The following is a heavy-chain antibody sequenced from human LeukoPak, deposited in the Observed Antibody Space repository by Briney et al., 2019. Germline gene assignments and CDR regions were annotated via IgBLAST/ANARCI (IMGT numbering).Heavy chain of an antibody. Sequence: GRSLRLSCAASGFTFSSYAMHWVRQAPGKGLEWVAVISYDGSNKYYADSVKGRFTISRDNSKNTLYLQMNSLRAEDTAEYYCARGVVPAAPTFDYWGQGTLVTVSS. CDR2: ISYDGSNK. J-gene: IGHJ4*02. CDR3: ARGVVPAAPTFDY. V-gene: IGHV3-30-3*01. D-gene: IGHD2-2*01. CDR1: GFTFSSYA.